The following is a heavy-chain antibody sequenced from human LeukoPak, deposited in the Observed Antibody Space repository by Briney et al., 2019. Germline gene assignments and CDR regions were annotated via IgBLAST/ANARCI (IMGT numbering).Heavy chain of an antibody. V-gene: IGHV3-23*01. D-gene: IGHD3/OR15-3a*01. CDR3: AKRGVVIRVILVGFHKEAYYFES. Sequence: GGSLRLSCAVSGITLSNYGMSWVRQAPGKGLEWVAGISDSGGSTKYADSVKGRFTIFRDNPKNTLYLQMNSLRAEDTAVYFCAKRGVVIRVILVGFHKEAYYFESWGQGALVTVSS. CDR2: ISDSGGST. J-gene: IGHJ4*02. CDR1: GITLSNYG.